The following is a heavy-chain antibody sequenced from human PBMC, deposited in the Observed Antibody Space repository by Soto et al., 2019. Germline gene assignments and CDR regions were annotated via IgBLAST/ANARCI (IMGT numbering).Heavy chain of an antibody. CDR1: GFTFSSYS. CDR3: ARVLGYCSSTSCRYYFDY. CDR2: ISSSSSYI. J-gene: IGHJ4*02. V-gene: IGHV3-21*01. Sequence: PGGSLRLSCAASGFTFSSYSMNWVRQAPGEGLEWVSSISSSSSYIYYADSVKGRFTISRDNAKNSLYLQMNSLRAEDTAVYYCARVLGYCSSTSCRYYFDYWGQGTLVTV. D-gene: IGHD2-2*01.